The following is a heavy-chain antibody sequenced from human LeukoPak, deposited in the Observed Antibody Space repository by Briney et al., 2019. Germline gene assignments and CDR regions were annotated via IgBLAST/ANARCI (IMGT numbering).Heavy chain of an antibody. CDR1: GYTFTSYY. J-gene: IGHJ4*02. CDR3: ARDSSVYGGNRGDFDY. CDR2: INPSGGST. D-gene: IGHD4/OR15-4a*01. V-gene: IGHV1-46*01. Sequence: ASVKVSYKASGYTFTSYYMHWVRQAPGQGLEWMGIINPSGGSTSYAQKFQGRVTMTRDMSTSTVYMELSSLRSEDTAVYYCARDSSVYGGNRGDFDYWGQGTLVTVSS.